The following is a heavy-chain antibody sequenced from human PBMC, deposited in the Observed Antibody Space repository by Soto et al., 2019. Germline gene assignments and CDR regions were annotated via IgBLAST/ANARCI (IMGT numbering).Heavy chain of an antibody. V-gene: IGHV4-34*01. CDR3: ARAPKVSGSSQTRPDF. J-gene: IGHJ4*02. CDR1: SGSFSGYY. D-gene: IGHD6-6*01. Sequence: SETLSLTCSIYSGSFSGYYWSWIRQPPGKGLEWIGEISQSGNTNYSPSLKSRVSISIDTSKKQFSLNLASVSAADTAVYYCARAPKVSGSSQTRPDFWGQGTQVTVYS. CDR2: ISQSGNT.